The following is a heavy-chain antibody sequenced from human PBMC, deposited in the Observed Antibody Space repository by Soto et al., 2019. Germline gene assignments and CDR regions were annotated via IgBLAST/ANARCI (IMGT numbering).Heavy chain of an antibody. CDR3: ARDPPRLYCSSTSCLVGMDV. V-gene: IGHV3-7*01. CDR2: IKQDGSEK. D-gene: IGHD2-2*01. J-gene: IGHJ6*02. CDR1: GFTFSSYW. Sequence: LRLSCAASGFTFSSYWMSWVRQAPGKGLEWVANIKQDGSEKYYVDSVKGRFTISRDNAKNSLYPQMNSLRAEDTAVYYCARDPPRLYCSSTSCLVGMDVWGQGTTVTVSS.